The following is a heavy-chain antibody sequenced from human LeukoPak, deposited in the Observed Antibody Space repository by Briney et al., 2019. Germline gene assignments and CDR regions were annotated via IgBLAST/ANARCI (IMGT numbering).Heavy chain of an antibody. Sequence: GGSLRLSCAASGFTFSSYGMHWVRQAPGKGLEWVAFIRYDGSNKYYADSVKGRFTISRDNSKNTLYLQMNSLRAEDTAVYYCAKDRSMGATRGSFDYWGQGTLVTVSS. CDR3: AKDRSMGATRGSFDY. V-gene: IGHV3-30*02. D-gene: IGHD1-26*01. CDR1: GFTFSSYG. J-gene: IGHJ4*02. CDR2: IRYDGSNK.